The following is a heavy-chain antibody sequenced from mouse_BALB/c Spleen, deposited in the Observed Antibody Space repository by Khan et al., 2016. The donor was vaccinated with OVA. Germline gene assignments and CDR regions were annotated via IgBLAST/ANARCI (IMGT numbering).Heavy chain of an antibody. D-gene: IGHD1-1*01. CDR1: GFSLSSYG. J-gene: IGHJ4*01. CDR3: AKFTPDYYSMDY. V-gene: IGHV2-3*01. Sequence: QMQLEESGPGLVAPSQSLSITCTVSGFSLSSYGVNWVRQPPGKGLEWLGVIWGDGSTNYHSALVSRLIISKDNSTSQVVLKLNGLQTEDTATYYCAKFTPDYYSMDYWGQGTSVTVSS. CDR2: IWGDGST.